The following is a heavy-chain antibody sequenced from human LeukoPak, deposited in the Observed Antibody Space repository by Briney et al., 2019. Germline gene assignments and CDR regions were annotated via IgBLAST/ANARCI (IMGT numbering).Heavy chain of an antibody. CDR2: IYHSGST. V-gene: IGHV4-30-2*01. CDR1: GGSISSGGYY. CDR3: ASFWGTTSSDY. Sequence: SETLSLTCTVAGGSISSGGYYWSWIRQPPGKGLEWIGYIYHSGSTYYNPSLKSRVTISVDRSKNQFSLKLSSVTAADTAVYYCASFWGTTSSDYWGQGTLVTVSS. J-gene: IGHJ4*02. D-gene: IGHD3-16*01.